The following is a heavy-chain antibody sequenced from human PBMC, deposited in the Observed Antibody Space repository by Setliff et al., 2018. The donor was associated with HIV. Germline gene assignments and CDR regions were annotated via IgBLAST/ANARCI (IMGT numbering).Heavy chain of an antibody. CDR2: IKQDGSEK. CDR1: GFTVTTYW. Sequence: LRLSWAASGFTVTTYWMSWVRQAPGKGLEWVANIKQDGSEKYYLDSVKGRFTISRDNAENSLYLQMTSLRAEDTAVYYCARDDSNGNTDAFDIWGQGTTVTVSS. J-gene: IGHJ3*02. CDR3: ARDDSNGNTDAFDI. D-gene: IGHD5-18*01. V-gene: IGHV3-7*03.